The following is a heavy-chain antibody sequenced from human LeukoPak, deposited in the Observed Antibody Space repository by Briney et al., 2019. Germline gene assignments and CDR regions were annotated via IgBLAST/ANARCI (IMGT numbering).Heavy chain of an antibody. CDR1: GDSVSSNSAA. CDR2: TYYRSKWYN. CDR3: ARDPEYYYESSGVRYYYYYMDV. D-gene: IGHD3-22*01. J-gene: IGHJ6*03. V-gene: IGHV6-1*01. Sequence: SQTLSLTCAISGDSVSSNSAAWNWIRQSPSRGLEWLGRTYYRSKWYNDYAVSVKSRITINPDTSKNQFSLQLNSVTPEDTAVYYCARDPEYYYESSGVRYYYYYMDVWGKGTTVTVSS.